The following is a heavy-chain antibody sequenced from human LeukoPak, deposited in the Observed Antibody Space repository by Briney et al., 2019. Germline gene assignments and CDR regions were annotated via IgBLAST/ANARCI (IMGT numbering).Heavy chain of an antibody. CDR1: GGSFSGYY. J-gene: IGHJ4*02. D-gene: IGHD5-18*01. Sequence: PSETLSLTCAVYGGSFSGYYWSWIRQPPGKGLEWIGEINHSGSTNYNPSLKSRVTISVDTSKNQFSLKLSSVTAADTAVYYCARLRYSYGYLPSGYFDYWGQGTLVTVSS. CDR2: INHSGST. CDR3: ARLRYSYGYLPSGYFDY. V-gene: IGHV4-34*01.